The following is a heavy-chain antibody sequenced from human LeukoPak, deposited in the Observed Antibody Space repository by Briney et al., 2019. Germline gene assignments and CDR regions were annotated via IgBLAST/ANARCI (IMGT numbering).Heavy chain of an antibody. J-gene: IGHJ4*02. V-gene: IGHV1-69*04. D-gene: IGHD2-2*02. CDR3: ARDPRYCSSSSCHIDY. CDR1: GGTFSSYA. Sequence: SVKVSRKASGGTFSSYAISWVRQAPGQGLEWMGRIIPIFGIANYAQKFQGRVTITADKSTSTAYMELSSLRSEDTAVYYCARDPRYCSSSSCHIDYWGQGTLVTVS. CDR2: IIPIFGIA.